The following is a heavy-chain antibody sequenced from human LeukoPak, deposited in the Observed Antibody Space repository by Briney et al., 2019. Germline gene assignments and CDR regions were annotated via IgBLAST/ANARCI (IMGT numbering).Heavy chain of an antibody. V-gene: IGHV3-30-3*01. CDR1: GFTFSSYA. CDR3: AEGYCSSTSCPVGY. D-gene: IGHD2-2*01. J-gene: IGHJ4*02. CDR2: ISYDGSNK. Sequence: GGSLRLSCAASGFTFSSYAMHWVRQAPGKGLEWVAVISYDGSNKYYADSVKGRFTISRDNSKNTLYLQMNSLGAEDTAVYYCAEGYCSSTSCPVGYWGQGTLVTVSS.